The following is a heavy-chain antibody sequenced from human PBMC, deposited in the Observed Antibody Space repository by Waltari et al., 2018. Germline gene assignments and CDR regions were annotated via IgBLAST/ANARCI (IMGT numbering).Heavy chain of an antibody. D-gene: IGHD6-19*01. CDR2: IYYRCST. CDR3: ARVERGSGWSSLDY. CDR1: GGSISSGGYY. Sequence: QVQLQESGPGLVQPSQTLSLTCTVSGGSISSGGYYWSWIRQHPGKGLEWIGYIYYRCSTNYNPPLKSRVTISVDTSKNQFSLKLSSVTAADTAVYYCARVERGSGWSSLDYWGQGTLVTVSS. V-gene: IGHV4-61*08. J-gene: IGHJ4*02.